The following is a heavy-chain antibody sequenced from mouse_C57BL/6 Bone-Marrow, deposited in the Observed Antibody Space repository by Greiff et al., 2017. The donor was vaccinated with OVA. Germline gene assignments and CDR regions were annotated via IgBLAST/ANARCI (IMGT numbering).Heavy chain of an antibody. Sequence: VQLQQSGAELAKPGASVKLSCKASGYTFTSYWMHWVKQRPGQGLEWIGYINPSSGYTKYNQKCKDKATLTADKSSSTAYMQLSSLTYEDSAVYSCEITTPHFAYSCHGPTLPVSS. CDR3: EITTPHFAY. J-gene: IGHJ2*01. V-gene: IGHV1-7*01. D-gene: IGHD1-1*01. CDR1: GYTFTSYW. CDR2: INPSSGYT.